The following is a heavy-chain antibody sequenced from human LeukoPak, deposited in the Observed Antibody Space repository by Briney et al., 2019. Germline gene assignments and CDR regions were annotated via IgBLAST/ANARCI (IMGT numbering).Heavy chain of an antibody. CDR2: ISGSGGST. Sequence: GGSLRLSCAASGFTFSSYAMSWVRQAPGKGLEWVSAISGSGGSTYYADPVNGPLPISRDNSKNTMYLQMTGLRAEDTAVYYCAKDGSGGSCPGYWGQGTLVTVSS. V-gene: IGHV3-23*01. J-gene: IGHJ4*02. CDR3: AKDGSGGSCPGY. D-gene: IGHD2-15*01. CDR1: GFTFSSYA.